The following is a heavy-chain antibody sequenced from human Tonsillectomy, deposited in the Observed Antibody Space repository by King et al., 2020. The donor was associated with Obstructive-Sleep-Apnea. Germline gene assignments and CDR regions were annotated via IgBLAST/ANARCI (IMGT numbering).Heavy chain of an antibody. CDR2: IIPILGIA. J-gene: IGHJ6*02. Sequence: QLVQSGAEVKKPGSSVKVSCKASGGTFSSYAISWVRQAPGQGLEWMGGIIPILGIANYAQKFQGRVTITADKSTSTAYMELSSLRSEDTAVYYCARVGGYCSSTSCLPYYYYGMDVWGQGTTVTVSS. CDR1: GGTFSSYA. D-gene: IGHD2-2*01. V-gene: IGHV1-69*04. CDR3: ARVGGYCSSTSCLPYYYYGMDV.